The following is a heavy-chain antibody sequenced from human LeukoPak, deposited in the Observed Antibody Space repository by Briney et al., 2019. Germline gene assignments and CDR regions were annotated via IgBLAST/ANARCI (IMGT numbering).Heavy chain of an antibody. CDR2: ISGSGDST. D-gene: IGHD6-19*01. CDR3: AKASSGWDFDY. CDR1: RFTFSSYA. Sequence: PGGSLTLSCAASRFTFSSYAMSWPRQAPGKGLEWDSGISGSGDSTYDGDSVTGHFTIYRENSKKTLYMQMDSLRAEDTAVYDCAKASSGWDFDYWGQVALVTVSS. J-gene: IGHJ4*02. V-gene: IGHV3-23*01.